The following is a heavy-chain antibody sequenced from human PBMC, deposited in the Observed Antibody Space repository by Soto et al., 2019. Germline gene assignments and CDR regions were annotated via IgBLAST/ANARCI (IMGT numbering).Heavy chain of an antibody. D-gene: IGHD3-3*01. CDR1: GGSISSSSYY. CDR2: IYYSGST. J-gene: IGHJ4*02. CDR3: ARHPPAISISDH. V-gene: IGHV4-39*01. Sequence: QLQLQESGPGLVKPSETLSLTCTVSGGSISSSSYYWGWIRQPPGKGLEWIGSIYYSGSTYYNPSPKSRIPISVDTSKNQFSLKLSSVTAADTAVYYCARHPPAISISDHWGQGTLVTVSS.